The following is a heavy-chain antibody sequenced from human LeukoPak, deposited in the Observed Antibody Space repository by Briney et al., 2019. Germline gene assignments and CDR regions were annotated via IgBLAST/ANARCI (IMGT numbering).Heavy chain of an antibody. CDR2: IIPIFGTA. V-gene: IGHV1-69*01. Sequence: SVKVSCKASGGTFSSYAISWVRQAPGQGLEWMGGIIPIFGTANYAQKFQGRVTITADESTSTAYMELSSLRSEDTAVYYCGLAMVRGNEFDYWGQGTLVTASS. J-gene: IGHJ4*02. D-gene: IGHD3-10*01. CDR3: GLAMVRGNEFDY. CDR1: GGTFSSYA.